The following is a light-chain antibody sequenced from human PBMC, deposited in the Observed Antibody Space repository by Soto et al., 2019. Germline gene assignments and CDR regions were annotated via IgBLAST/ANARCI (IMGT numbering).Light chain of an antibody. CDR2: EVT. V-gene: IGLV2-8*01. CDR1: SSDVGGYDY. Sequence: QXALNQPPSASVSPGHSGTISCTGTSSDVGGYDYVSWYQQHPGKAPKLMIYEVTIRPSGVSDRFSGSKSGNTASLTVSGLQAEDEADYYCSSYTGGNPSYVFGTGTKVTVL. CDR3: SSYTGGNPSYV. J-gene: IGLJ1*01.